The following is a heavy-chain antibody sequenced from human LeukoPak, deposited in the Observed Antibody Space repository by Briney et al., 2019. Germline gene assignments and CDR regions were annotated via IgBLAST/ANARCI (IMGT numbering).Heavy chain of an antibody. Sequence: GESLKISCKGSGYSFNTYWIGWVRQMPGKGLEWMGIIYPGDSDTKYSPSFQGQVTISADKSINTAYLQWSSLKASDSAMYYCARRLGGADVFDIWGQGTMVTVSS. V-gene: IGHV5-51*01. D-gene: IGHD3-16*01. CDR2: IYPGDSDT. CDR1: GYSFNTYW. J-gene: IGHJ3*02. CDR3: ARRLGGADVFDI.